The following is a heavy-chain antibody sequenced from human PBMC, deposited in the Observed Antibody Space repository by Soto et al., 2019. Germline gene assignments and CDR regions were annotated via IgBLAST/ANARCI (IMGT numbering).Heavy chain of an antibody. Sequence: QVQLVESGGGVVQPGRSLRLSCAASGFTFSSYAMHWVCQAPGKGLEWVAVISYDGSNKYYADSVKGRFTISRDNSKNTLYLQMNSLRAEDTAVYYCARTAAAPSGRYGMDVWGQGTTVTVSS. V-gene: IGHV3-30-3*01. CDR3: ARTAAAPSGRYGMDV. D-gene: IGHD2-2*01. J-gene: IGHJ6*02. CDR2: ISYDGSNK. CDR1: GFTFSSYA.